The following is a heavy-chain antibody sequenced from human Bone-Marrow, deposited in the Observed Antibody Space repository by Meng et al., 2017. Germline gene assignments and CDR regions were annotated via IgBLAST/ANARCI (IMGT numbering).Heavy chain of an antibody. Sequence: GESLKISCAASGFTFSSYGMHWVRQAPGKGLEWVSYISSSGSTIYYADSVKGRFTISRDNAKNSLYLQMNSLRAEDTAVYYCARKRFDPDYWGQGTLVTVSS. V-gene: IGHV3-48*04. D-gene: IGHD3-9*01. J-gene: IGHJ4*02. CDR3: ARKRFDPDY. CDR1: GFTFSSYG. CDR2: ISSSGSTI.